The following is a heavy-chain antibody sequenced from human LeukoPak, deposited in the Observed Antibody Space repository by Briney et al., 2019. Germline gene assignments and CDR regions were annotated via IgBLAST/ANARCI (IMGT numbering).Heavy chain of an antibody. V-gene: IGHV3-21*04. CDR3: AKDNRRHYTSGPNPDSLH. D-gene: IGHD6-19*01. CDR1: GFTFSSYS. CDR2: ISSSRSHI. Sequence: GGSLRLSCAASGFTFSSYSMNWVRQAPGKGLEWVSTISSSRSHIYYADSVKGRFTISRDNAKNSLYLQMNSLRVEDTAFYYCAKDNRRHYTSGPNPDSLHWGQGALVTVSS. J-gene: IGHJ4*02.